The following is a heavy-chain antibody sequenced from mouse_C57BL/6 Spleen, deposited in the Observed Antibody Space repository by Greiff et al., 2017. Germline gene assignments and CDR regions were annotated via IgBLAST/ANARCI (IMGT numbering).Heavy chain of an antibody. CDR1: GYAFSSYW. J-gene: IGHJ2*01. CDR2: IYPRDGDT. V-gene: IGHV1-80*01. CDR3: ARSFDGYYVGY. D-gene: IGHD2-3*01. Sequence: QVQLQQSGAELVKPGASVKISCKASGYAFSSYWMNWVKQRPGKGLEWIGQIYPRDGDTNYNGKFKGKATLTADKSSSTAYMQLSSLTSEDSAVYFCARSFDGYYVGYWGQGTTLTVSS.